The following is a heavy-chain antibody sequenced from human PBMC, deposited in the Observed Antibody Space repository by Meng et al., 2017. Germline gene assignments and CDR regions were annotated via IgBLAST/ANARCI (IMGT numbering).Heavy chain of an antibody. CDR1: GYTFTDYY. Sequence: ASMKVSCKASGYTFTDYYIHWVRQAPGQGLEWMGRINPIGGGTNYAQKFQGRVTMSRDTSLSTAYMELSSLRSDDTAVYYCARDGSSSWSTEYWGQGTLVT. V-gene: IGHV1-2*06. D-gene: IGHD6-6*01. J-gene: IGHJ4*02. CDR2: INPIGGGT. CDR3: ARDGSSSWSTEY.